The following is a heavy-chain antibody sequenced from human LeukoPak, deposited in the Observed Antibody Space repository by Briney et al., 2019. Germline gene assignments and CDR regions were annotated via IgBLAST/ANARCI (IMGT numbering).Heavy chain of an antibody. CDR2: IYPGDSDT. Sequence: GESLKISCKGSGYSFTSYWIGWVRQMPGKGLEWMGIIYPGDSDTRYSPSFQGQVTISADKSISTAYLQWSSLKASDTAMYYCARMEYYYDSSGYYAPFDYWGQGTLVTVSS. CDR3: ARMEYYYDSSGYYAPFDY. CDR1: GYSFTSYW. D-gene: IGHD3-22*01. J-gene: IGHJ4*02. V-gene: IGHV5-51*01.